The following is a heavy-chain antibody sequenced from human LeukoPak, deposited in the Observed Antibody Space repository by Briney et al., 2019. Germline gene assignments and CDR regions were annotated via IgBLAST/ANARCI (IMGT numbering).Heavy chain of an antibody. D-gene: IGHD2-2*01. CDR2: IYYSGST. V-gene: IGHV4-59*08. J-gene: IGHJ3*02. CDR1: GGSISSYY. CDR3: ARHIGCSRTSCWRLEDAFDI. Sequence: SETLSLTCTVSGGSISSYYWSWIRQPPGKGLEWIGYIYYSGSTNYNPSLKSRVTISVDTSKNQFSLKLSSVTAADTAMYYCARHIGCSRTSCWRLEDAFDIWGQGTMVTVSS.